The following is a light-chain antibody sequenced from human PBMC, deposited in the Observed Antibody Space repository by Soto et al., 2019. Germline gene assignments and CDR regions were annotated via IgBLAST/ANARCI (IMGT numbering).Light chain of an antibody. Sequence: EIVLTQSPGTLSLSPGERATLSCRASQSISSIYLAWYQQKPGRAPRLLIYGASSRATGIPDRFSGSGPGTDFTLTISRLEPEDFAVYYCQQYGSSPPVYTFGQGTKLEIK. CDR3: QQYGSSPPVYT. CDR1: QSISSIY. V-gene: IGKV3-20*01. CDR2: GAS. J-gene: IGKJ2*01.